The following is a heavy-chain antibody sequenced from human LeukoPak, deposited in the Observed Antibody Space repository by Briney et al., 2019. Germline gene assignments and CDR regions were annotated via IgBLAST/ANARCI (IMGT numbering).Heavy chain of an antibody. Sequence: GESLKISCKASGYSFTSYWIGWVRQMPGKGLEWMGVIYPGDSDTRYRPSFQGQVIISADESVSTAYLQWNSLKASDTAMYYCASRVHTAMVGAYDIWGQGTMVTVSS. CDR1: GYSFTSYW. CDR2: IYPGDSDT. CDR3: ASRVHTAMVGAYDI. D-gene: IGHD5-18*01. J-gene: IGHJ3*02. V-gene: IGHV5-51*01.